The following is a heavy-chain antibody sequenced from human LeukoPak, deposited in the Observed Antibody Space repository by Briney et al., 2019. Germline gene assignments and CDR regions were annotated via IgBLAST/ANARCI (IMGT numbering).Heavy chain of an antibody. Sequence: GGSLRLSCAASGFTFSGSAMHWVRQASGKGLEWVGRIRSKANSYATACAASVKGRFTISRDDSKNTAYLQMNSLKTEDTAVYYCTRPGYCSGGSCPYYYYGMDVWGQGTTVTVSS. CDR2: IRSKANSYAT. D-gene: IGHD2-15*01. CDR1: GFTFSGSA. V-gene: IGHV3-73*01. J-gene: IGHJ6*02. CDR3: TRPGYCSGGSCPYYYYGMDV.